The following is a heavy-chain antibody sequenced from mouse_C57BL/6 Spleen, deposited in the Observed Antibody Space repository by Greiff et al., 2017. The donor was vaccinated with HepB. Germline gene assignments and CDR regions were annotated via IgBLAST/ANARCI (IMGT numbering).Heavy chain of an antibody. CDR3: AVYDGTSWGYFDV. V-gene: IGHV1-81*01. Sequence: QVQLKQSGAELARPGASVKLSCKASGYTFTSYGISWVKQRTGQGLEWIGEIYPRSGNTYYNEKFKGKATLTADKSSSTAYMELRSLTSEDSAVYFCAVYDGTSWGYFDVWGTGTTVTVSS. J-gene: IGHJ1*03. D-gene: IGHD2-3*01. CDR1: GYTFTSYG. CDR2: IYPRSGNT.